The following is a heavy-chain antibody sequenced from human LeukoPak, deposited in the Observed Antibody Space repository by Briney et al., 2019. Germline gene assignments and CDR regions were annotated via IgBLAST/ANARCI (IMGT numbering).Heavy chain of an antibody. CDR1: GYSFTNYW. V-gene: IGHV5-51*01. J-gene: IGHJ4*02. CDR2: IYPGDSDT. CDR3: ASSAILDCSGGSCYYAYYFDY. Sequence: GESLKISCKGSGYSFTNYWIGWVRQMPGKGLEWMGIIYPGDSDTKYSPSFQGQVTISADKSISTAYLQWSSLKASDTAMYYCASSAILDCSGGSCYYAYYFDYWGQGTLVTVSS. D-gene: IGHD2-15*01.